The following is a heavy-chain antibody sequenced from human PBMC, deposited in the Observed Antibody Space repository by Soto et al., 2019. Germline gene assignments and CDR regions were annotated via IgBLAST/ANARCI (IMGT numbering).Heavy chain of an antibody. CDR2: ISAYNGNT. D-gene: IGHD6-19*01. V-gene: IGHV1-18*01. Sequence: GASVKVSCKASGYTFTSYGISWVRQAPGQGLEWMGWISAYNGNTNYAQKLQGRVTMITDTSTSTAYMELRSLRSDDTAVYYCARDPEYIAVAGMETDYWGQGTLVTVSS. CDR1: GYTFTSYG. CDR3: ARDPEYIAVAGMETDY. J-gene: IGHJ4*02.